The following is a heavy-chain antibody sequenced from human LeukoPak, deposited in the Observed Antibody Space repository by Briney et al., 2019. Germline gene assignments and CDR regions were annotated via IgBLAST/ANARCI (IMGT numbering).Heavy chain of an antibody. CDR1: EFTFSSYW. CDR3: ARALDSSSSRYQAFEY. J-gene: IGHJ4*02. Sequence: GGSLRLSCAASEFTFSSYWMSWVRQAPGKGLEWVANIKQDGSEKYYVDSVKGRFTISRDNAKNSLYLQMNSLRAEDTAVYYCARALDSSSSRYQAFEYWGQGTLVTVSS. CDR2: IKQDGSEK. V-gene: IGHV3-7*01. D-gene: IGHD2-2*01.